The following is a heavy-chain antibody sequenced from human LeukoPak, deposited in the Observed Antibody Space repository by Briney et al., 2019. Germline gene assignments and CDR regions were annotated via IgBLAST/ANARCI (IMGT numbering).Heavy chain of an antibody. V-gene: IGHV1-24*01. CDR3: ATELPSQSRPPVYMYH. CDR2: FDPEDGET. Sequence: ASVKVSCKVSGYTLTELSMHWVRQAPGKGLEWMGGFDPEDGETIYAQKFQGRVTMTEDTSTDTAYMELSSLRSEDTAVYYCATELPSQSRPPVYMYHRGQGTPVTGSS. D-gene: IGHD2-2*01. J-gene: IGHJ4*02. CDR1: GYTLTELS.